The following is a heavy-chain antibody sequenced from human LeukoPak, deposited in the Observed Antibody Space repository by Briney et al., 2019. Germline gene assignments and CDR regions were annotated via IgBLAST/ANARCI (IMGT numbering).Heavy chain of an antibody. Sequence: GESLKISCKGSGYSFTSYWIGWVRQMPGKGLEWMGIIYPGDSDTRYSPSFQGQVTISADKSISTAYLQWGSLKASDTAMYYCARQDDGSGSYYNLDYWGQGTLVTVSS. CDR3: ARQDDGSGSYYNLDY. J-gene: IGHJ4*02. D-gene: IGHD3-10*01. CDR2: IYPGDSDT. V-gene: IGHV5-51*01. CDR1: GYSFTSYW.